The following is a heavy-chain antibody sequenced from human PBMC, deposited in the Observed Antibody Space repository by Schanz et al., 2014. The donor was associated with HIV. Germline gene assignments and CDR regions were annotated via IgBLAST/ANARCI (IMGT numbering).Heavy chain of an antibody. Sequence: QLQLVQSGAEVTKPGASVRISCKSSGYIFTIYRIHWVRQAPGQGLEWMGWISAYNGNTNYAQKLQGRVTMTTDPSPSTAYMDLRSLRSDDTAVYYCARGAAEMATMTPWRYWGQGTLVTVSS. CDR2: ISAYNGNT. D-gene: IGHD5-12*01. V-gene: IGHV1-18*04. CDR1: GYIFTIYR. CDR3: ARGAAEMATMTPWRY. J-gene: IGHJ4*02.